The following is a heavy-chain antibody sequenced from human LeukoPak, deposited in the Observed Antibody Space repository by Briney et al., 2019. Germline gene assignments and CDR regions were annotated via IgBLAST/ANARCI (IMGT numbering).Heavy chain of an antibody. Sequence: ASVKVSCKASGYTFTGYYMHWVRQAPGHGLEWMGWINPNSGGTNYAQKFQGRVTMTRDTSISTAYMELNRLRSDDTAVYYCAARYCSGGSCRDPFDYRGQGTLVTVSS. D-gene: IGHD2-15*01. CDR3: AARYCSGGSCRDPFDY. J-gene: IGHJ4*02. CDR1: GYTFTGYY. V-gene: IGHV1-2*02. CDR2: INPNSGGT.